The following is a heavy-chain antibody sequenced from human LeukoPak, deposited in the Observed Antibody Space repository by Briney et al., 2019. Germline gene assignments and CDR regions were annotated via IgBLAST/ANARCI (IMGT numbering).Heavy chain of an antibody. Sequence: GASVKVSCKASGYTFTSYGISWVRQAPGQGLEWMGWISAYNGNTNYAQKLQGRVTMTTDTSTSTAYMELRSLRSDDTAVYYCARDQLLYTTRPNYFDYWGQGTLVTVSS. CDR3: ARDQLLYTTRPNYFDY. CDR2: ISAYNGNT. D-gene: IGHD2-2*02. CDR1: GYTFTSYG. J-gene: IGHJ4*02. V-gene: IGHV1-18*01.